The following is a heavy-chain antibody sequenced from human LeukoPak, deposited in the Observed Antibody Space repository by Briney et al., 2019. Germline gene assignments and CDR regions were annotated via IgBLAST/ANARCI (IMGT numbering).Heavy chain of an antibody. Sequence: GGSLRLSCAASGFTFSSYEMHWVRQAPGKGLGYVSAISSNGDSTYYANFVKGRFIISRDNSKNTLYLQMGSLRPEDMAVYYCARDRPGDVWGEGTTVTVSS. J-gene: IGHJ6*04. V-gene: IGHV3-64*01. CDR2: ISSNGDST. CDR1: GFTFSSYE. CDR3: ARDRPGDV.